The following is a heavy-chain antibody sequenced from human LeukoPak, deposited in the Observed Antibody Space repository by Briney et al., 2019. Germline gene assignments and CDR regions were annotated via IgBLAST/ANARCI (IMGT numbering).Heavy chain of an antibody. Sequence: GGSLRLSCEVSGFTFSSYAMHCVRQAPGKGLEWVAVISSDGSKKDYADSVKGRFTISRDNAKNSLYLQMNSLRAEDTAEYYCARSLSYSSSPPKAYWGQGTLVTVSS. CDR3: ARSLSYSSSPPKAY. V-gene: IGHV3-30*04. CDR2: ISSDGSKK. D-gene: IGHD6-6*01. CDR1: GFTFSSYA. J-gene: IGHJ4*02.